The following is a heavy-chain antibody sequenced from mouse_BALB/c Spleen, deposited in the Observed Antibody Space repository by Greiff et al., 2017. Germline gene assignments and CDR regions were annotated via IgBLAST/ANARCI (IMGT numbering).Heavy chain of an antibody. CDR3: ARGWTAFAY. Sequence: QVQLQQSGAELARPGASVKLSCKASGYTFTSYWMQWVKQRPGQGLEWIGAIYPGDGDTRYTQKFKGKATLTADKSSSTAYMQLSSLASEDSAVYYCARGWTAFAYWGQGTLVTVSA. D-gene: IGHD1-2*01. CDR1: GYTFTSYW. J-gene: IGHJ3*01. CDR2: IYPGDGDT. V-gene: IGHV1-87*01.